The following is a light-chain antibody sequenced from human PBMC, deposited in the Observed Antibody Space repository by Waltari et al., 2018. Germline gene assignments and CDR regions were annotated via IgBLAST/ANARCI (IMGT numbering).Light chain of an antibody. CDR1: QSVSRH. V-gene: IGKV3-11*01. Sequence: EIVLTQSPATLSLSPGERATLSCRASQSVSRHLVWYQQKPGQAPRLLIYDASNRAPGIPARFSGSGSETDFTLTISSLEPEDFAIYYCQQRSTWPSLTFGGGTKVEIK. CDR2: DAS. J-gene: IGKJ4*01. CDR3: QQRSTWPSLT.